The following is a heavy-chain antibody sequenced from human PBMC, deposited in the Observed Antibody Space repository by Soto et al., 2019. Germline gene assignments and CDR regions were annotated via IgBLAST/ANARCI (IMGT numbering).Heavy chain of an antibody. D-gene: IGHD5-12*01. CDR2: IIPIFGTA. CDR1: GGTFSSYA. Sequence: QVQLVQSGAEVKKPGSSVKVSCMASGGTFSSYAISWVRQAPGQGLEWMGGIIPIFGTANYAQKFQGRVTITADESTSTAYMELSSLRSEDTAVYYCARYVDIVATNDPAMGFFDYWGQGTLVTVSS. V-gene: IGHV1-69*01. J-gene: IGHJ4*02. CDR3: ARYVDIVATNDPAMGFFDY.